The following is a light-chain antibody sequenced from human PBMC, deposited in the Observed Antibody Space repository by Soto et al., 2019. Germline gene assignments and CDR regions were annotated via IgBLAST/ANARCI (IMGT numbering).Light chain of an antibody. V-gene: IGKV3-20*01. CDR3: PQSGSAPCT. CDR2: AAS. Sequence: EIVLTQSPGTLPLSPGERATLSCRASQSVASNYLAWYQQKPGQAPRLLIYAASGRATGIPDRFSGSGSGTDFTLTSSRLEPEDFSVYYCPQSGSAPCTLGQGTKVEIK. CDR1: QSVASNY. J-gene: IGKJ1*01.